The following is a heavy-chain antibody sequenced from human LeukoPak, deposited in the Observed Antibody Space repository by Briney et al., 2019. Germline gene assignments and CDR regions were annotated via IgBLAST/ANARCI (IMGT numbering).Heavy chain of an antibody. CDR2: ISGSGGST. Sequence: GGSLRLSCAASGFTFSSYAMSWVRQAPGKGLEWVSAISGSGGSTYYADSVKGRFAISRDNSKNTLYLQMNSLRAEDTAVYYCARDLAEFSITMVRGVIGDYYYYYMDVWGKGTTVTVSS. D-gene: IGHD3-10*01. CDR1: GFTFSSYA. J-gene: IGHJ6*03. CDR3: ARDLAEFSITMVRGVIGDYYYYYMDV. V-gene: IGHV3-23*01.